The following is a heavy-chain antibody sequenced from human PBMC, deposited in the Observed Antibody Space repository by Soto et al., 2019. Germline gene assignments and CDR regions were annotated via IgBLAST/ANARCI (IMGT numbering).Heavy chain of an antibody. D-gene: IGHD1-7*01. CDR3: ARDELQLDAFDI. V-gene: IGHV3-21*01. Sequence: GGSLRLSCAASGFTFSSYSMNWVRQAPGKGLEWVSSISSSSSYIYYADSVKGRFTISRDNAKNSLYLQMNSLRAEDTAVYYCARDELQLDAFDIWGQGTMVTVSS. CDR2: ISSSSSYI. CDR1: GFTFSSYS. J-gene: IGHJ3*02.